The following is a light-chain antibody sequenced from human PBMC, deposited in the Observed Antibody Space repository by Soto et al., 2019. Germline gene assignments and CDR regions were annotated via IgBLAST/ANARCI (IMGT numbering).Light chain of an antibody. J-gene: IGLJ3*02. CDR2: YDD. CDR1: SSNIGNNA. CDR3: AAWDDSLNGPV. V-gene: IGLV1-36*01. Sequence: QSVLTQPPSVSEAPRQRVTISCSGSSSNIGNNAVNWYQQLPGKATKLLIYYDDLLPSGVSDRFSGAKSGTSASLAISGRQSEDEADYYCAAWDDSLNGPVFGGGTKLTVL.